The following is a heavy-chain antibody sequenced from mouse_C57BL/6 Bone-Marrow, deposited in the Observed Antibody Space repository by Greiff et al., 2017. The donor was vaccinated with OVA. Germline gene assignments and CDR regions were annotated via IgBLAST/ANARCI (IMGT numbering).Heavy chain of an antibody. J-gene: IGHJ2*01. CDR1: GYTFTSYW. D-gene: IGHD1-1*01. CDR2: IHPNSGST. V-gene: IGHV1-64*01. CDR3: ARSPFYYGSSPFDY. Sequence: QVHVKQPGAELVKPGASVKLSCKASGYTFTSYWMHWVKQRPGQGLEWIGMIHPNSGSTNYNEKFKSKATLTVDKSSSTAYMQLSSLTSEDSAVYYCARSPFYYGSSPFDYWGQGTTLTVSS.